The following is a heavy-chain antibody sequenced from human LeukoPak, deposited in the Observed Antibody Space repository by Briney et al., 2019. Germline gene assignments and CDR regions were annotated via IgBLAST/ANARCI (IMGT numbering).Heavy chain of an antibody. J-gene: IGHJ6*02. Sequence: ASVKVSCKASGYTFTSYGISWVRQAPGQGLEWMGWISAYNGNTNYAQKLQGRVTMTTDTSTSTAYMELRSLRSDDTAVYYCARDRVQPQGLYYGMDVWGQGTTVTVSS. CDR3: ARDRVQPQGLYYGMDV. D-gene: IGHD6-13*01. CDR1: GYTFTSYG. V-gene: IGHV1-18*01. CDR2: ISAYNGNT.